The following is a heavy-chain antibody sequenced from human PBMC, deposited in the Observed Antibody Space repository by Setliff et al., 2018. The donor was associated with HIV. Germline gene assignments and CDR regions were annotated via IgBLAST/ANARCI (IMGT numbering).Heavy chain of an antibody. Sequence: SETLSLTCAVSGDSMSSGDYSWNWIRQSPGKGLEWIGYIYPSGRTYYNPSLKNRVTMSIDRSKKQFSLNLSSVTAADTALYFCVREGAGSGSYYLDFWGLGILVTVS. J-gene: IGHJ4*02. CDR1: GDSMSSGDYS. CDR2: IYPSGRT. V-gene: IGHV4-30-2*06. CDR3: VREGAGSGSYYLDF. D-gene: IGHD3-10*01.